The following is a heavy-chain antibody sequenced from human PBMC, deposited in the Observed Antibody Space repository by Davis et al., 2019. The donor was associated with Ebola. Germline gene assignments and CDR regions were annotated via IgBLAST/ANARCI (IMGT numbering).Heavy chain of an antibody. CDR3: AKDTSPGGADY. CDR1: GFTFSNYA. V-gene: IGHV3-23*01. CDR2: ISAVGYNT. D-gene: IGHD2-21*01. Sequence: PGGSLRLSCAASGFTFSNYAMSWVRQAPGKGPEWVSGISAVGYNTYHADSVRGRFTISRDNSKNSLYLQMNSLRPEDTALYYCAKDTSPGGADYWGQGTLVTVSS. J-gene: IGHJ4*02.